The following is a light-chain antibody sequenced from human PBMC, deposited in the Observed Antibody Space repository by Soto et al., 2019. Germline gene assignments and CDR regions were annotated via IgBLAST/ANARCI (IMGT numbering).Light chain of an antibody. CDR2: GTS. Sequence: DIVLRQSPGTLSLSPGDTATLSCRASQTIGRNYLAWYQQKPGQAPRLLIFGTSTRATGIPDRFSGSGSGTDFTLTISRLEPEDFAVYYCQQDGSSPWTFGQGSKVDIK. CDR1: QTIGRNY. V-gene: IGKV3-20*01. CDR3: QQDGSSPWT. J-gene: IGKJ1*01.